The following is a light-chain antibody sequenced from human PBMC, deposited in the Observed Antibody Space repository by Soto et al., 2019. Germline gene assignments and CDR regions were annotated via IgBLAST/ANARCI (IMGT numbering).Light chain of an antibody. CDR2: NAF. J-gene: IGKJ2*01. V-gene: IGKV3-20*01. CDR3: QQYGVSPMYT. Sequence: EIVLTQSPGTLSLSPGERATLSCRASQSVRDSRLAWYQQKPGQGPRLLIYNAFSRVTGIPDRFSGSGSGTAFTLTISRLEPEDFAVYYCQQYGVSPMYTFGQGTKLEVK. CDR1: QSVRDSR.